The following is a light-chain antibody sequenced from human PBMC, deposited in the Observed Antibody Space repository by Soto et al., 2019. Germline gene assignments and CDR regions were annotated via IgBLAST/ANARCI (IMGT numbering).Light chain of an antibody. CDR1: SSNIGAGYD. CDR3: QSYDSSLSAHYV. Sequence: QSVLTQPPSVSGAPGQGVTISCTGSSSNIGAGYDVQWYQQLPGTAPKLLIYGNTNRPSGVPDRFSGSKSGTSASLAITGLQAEDEADYYCQSYDSSLSAHYVFGTGT. CDR2: GNT. V-gene: IGLV1-40*01. J-gene: IGLJ1*01.